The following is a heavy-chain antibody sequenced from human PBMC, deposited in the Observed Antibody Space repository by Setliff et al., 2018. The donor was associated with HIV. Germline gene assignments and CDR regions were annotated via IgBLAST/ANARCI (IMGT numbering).Heavy chain of an antibody. CDR1: GFTFSFHA. CDR2: INGDGDST. D-gene: IGHD3-3*01. V-gene: IGHV3-23*01. J-gene: IGHJ5*02. Sequence: SLRLSCAASGFTFSFHAMTWVRQAPGKGLEWVSGINGDGDSTYYADSVKGRFTVSRDNSKDTLTLQMNDLRAEDTGLYYCAKDYTTTFWEYNWFDLWGQGTLVTVSS. CDR3: AKDYTTTFWEYNWFDL.